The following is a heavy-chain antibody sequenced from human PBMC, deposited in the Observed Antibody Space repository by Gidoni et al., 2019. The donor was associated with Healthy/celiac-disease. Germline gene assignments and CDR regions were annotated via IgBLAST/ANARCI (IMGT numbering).Heavy chain of an antibody. D-gene: IGHD3-9*01. Sequence: QVQLQEAGPGLVKPSETLSLTGTGSGGSISSYYWSWIRQPPGKGLEWIGYIYYSGRTNYNPSLKSRVTISVDTSKNQFSLKLSPVTAADTAVYYCAGLLVTAKYYYYGMDVWGQGTTVTVSS. V-gene: IGHV4-59*01. CDR1: GGSISSYY. J-gene: IGHJ6*02. CDR2: IYYSGRT. CDR3: AGLLVTAKYYYYGMDV.